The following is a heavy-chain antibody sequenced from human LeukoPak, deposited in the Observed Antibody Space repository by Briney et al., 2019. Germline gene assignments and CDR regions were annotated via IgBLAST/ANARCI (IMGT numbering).Heavy chain of an antibody. CDR2: ISGSGGST. Sequence: GGSLRLSCAASGFTFSSYAMSWVRQAPGKGLEWVSAISGSGGSTYYADSVKGRFTISRDNSKNTLYLQMNSLRTEDTAVYYCAKVRGGSYYTGFDYWGQGTLVTVSS. D-gene: IGHD1-26*01. J-gene: IGHJ4*02. CDR1: GFTFSSYA. CDR3: AKVRGGSYYTGFDY. V-gene: IGHV3-23*01.